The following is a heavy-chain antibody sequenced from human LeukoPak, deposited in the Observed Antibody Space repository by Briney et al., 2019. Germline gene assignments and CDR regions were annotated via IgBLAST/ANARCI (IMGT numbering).Heavy chain of an antibody. CDR1: GFTFNDYA. V-gene: IGHV3-9*01. CDR2: ISWNSGSI. D-gene: IGHD2-2*01. J-gene: IGHJ4*02. Sequence: PGGSLRLSCAASGFTFNDYAMHWVRQAPGKGLEWVSGISWNSGSIVYADSVKGRFTISRDNAKNSLYLQMNSLRAEDTAVYYCARRAGVVVPAAIGGSPSYLTAIDYWGQGTLVTVSS. CDR3: ARRAGVVVPAAIGGSPSYLTAIDY.